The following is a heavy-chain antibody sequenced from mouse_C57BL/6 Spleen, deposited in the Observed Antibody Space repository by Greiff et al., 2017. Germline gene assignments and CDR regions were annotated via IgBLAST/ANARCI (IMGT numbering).Heavy chain of an antibody. Sequence: QIQLQQSGAELMKPGASVKLSCKATGYTFTGYWIEWVKQRPGHGLEWIGEILPGSGSTNYNEKFKGKATFTADTSSNTAYMQLSSLTTEDSAIYYCASTIVTVWFAYWGQGTLVTVSA. D-gene: IGHD2-5*01. J-gene: IGHJ3*01. CDR1: GYTFTGYW. CDR3: ASTIVTVWFAY. CDR2: ILPGSGST. V-gene: IGHV1-9*01.